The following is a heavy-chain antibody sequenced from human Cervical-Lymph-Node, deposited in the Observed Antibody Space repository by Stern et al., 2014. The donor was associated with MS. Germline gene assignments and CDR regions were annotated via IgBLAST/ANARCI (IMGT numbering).Heavy chain of an antibody. V-gene: IGHV5-51*03. CDR1: GYTFNTYW. CDR3: ARLSSHWWLPDFDS. CDR2: IYPGDSDT. Sequence: MQLVQSGAEVKEPGDSLKISCQGSGYTFNTYWITWVRQMPGKGLEWMGFIYPGDSDTKYSPSFQGQVTISADKSISTAYLQWSSLKASDSAVYYCARLSSHWWLPDFDSWGQGTMVTVSS. J-gene: IGHJ4*02. D-gene: IGHD5-12*01.